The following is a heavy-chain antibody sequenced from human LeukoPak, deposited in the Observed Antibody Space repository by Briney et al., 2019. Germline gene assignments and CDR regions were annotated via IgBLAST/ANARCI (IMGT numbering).Heavy chain of an antibody. CDR2: INHSGST. D-gene: IGHD3-22*01. CDR1: GVSISSGNYY. V-gene: IGHV4-39*07. Sequence: SETLSLTCTVSGVSISSGNYYWTWIRQPPGKGLEWIGEINHSGSTNYNPSLKSRVTISVDTSKNQFSLKLSSVTAADTAVYYCARNYYDSSGYRPDYWGQGTLVTVSS. CDR3: ARNYYDSSGYRPDY. J-gene: IGHJ4*02.